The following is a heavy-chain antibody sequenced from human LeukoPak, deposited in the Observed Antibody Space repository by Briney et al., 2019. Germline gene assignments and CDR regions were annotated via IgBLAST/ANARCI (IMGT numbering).Heavy chain of an antibody. Sequence: PGGSLRLSCAASGFTFRSYGMHCVRQAPGKGLEWVTVIWYDGSNKYYADSVKGRFTISRDNSKNTLYLQMNSLRAEDTAVYYCAKDSTDTAMVMDYWGQGTLVTVSS. CDR3: AKDSTDTAMVMDY. CDR2: IWYDGSNK. V-gene: IGHV3-33*06. CDR1: GFTFRSYG. D-gene: IGHD5-18*01. J-gene: IGHJ4*02.